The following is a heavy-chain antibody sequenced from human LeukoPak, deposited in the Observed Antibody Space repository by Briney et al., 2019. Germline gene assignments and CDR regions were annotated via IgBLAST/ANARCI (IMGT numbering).Heavy chain of an antibody. CDR2: IKSKTDGGTT. CDR1: GFTFSSYA. J-gene: IGHJ6*02. D-gene: IGHD1-26*01. V-gene: IGHV3-15*01. Sequence: GGSLRLSCAASGFTFSSYAMHWVRQAPGKGLEWVGRIKSKTDGGTTDYAAPVKGRFTISRDDSKNTLYLQMNSLKTEDTAVYYCTTDLWELLYYYGMDVWGQGTTVTVSS. CDR3: TTDLWELLYYYGMDV.